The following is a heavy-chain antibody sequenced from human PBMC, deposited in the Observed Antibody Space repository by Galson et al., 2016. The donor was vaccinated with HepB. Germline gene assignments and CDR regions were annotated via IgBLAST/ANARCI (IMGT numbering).Heavy chain of an antibody. Sequence: QSGAEVKKPGESLRISCKGSGSSFTRNWINWVRQMPGKGLEWMGRVDPSDSYTNYSPSFQGHVTISSDKSISTAYLQWSSLKASDTAMYYCARSLYYDSSGSIYYFDYWGQGTLVTVSS. CDR3: ARSLYYDSSGSIYYFDY. CDR1: GSSFTRNW. V-gene: IGHV5-10-1*01. J-gene: IGHJ4*02. CDR2: VDPSDSYT. D-gene: IGHD3-22*01.